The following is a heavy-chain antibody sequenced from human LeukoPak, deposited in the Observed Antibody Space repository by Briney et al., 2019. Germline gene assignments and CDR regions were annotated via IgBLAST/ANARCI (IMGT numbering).Heavy chain of an antibody. CDR2: IYYSGST. J-gene: IGHJ5*02. CDR3: ARGGAPTQRYDFWSGYYQGWSDP. V-gene: IGHV4-31*03. Sequence: SETLSLTCTVSGGSISSGGYYWSWIRQHPGKGLEWIGYIYYSGSTYYNPSLKSRVTISVDTSKNQFSLKLSSVTAADTAVYYCARGGAPTQRYDFWSGYYQGWSDPWGQGTLVTVSS. CDR1: GGSISSGGYY. D-gene: IGHD3-3*01.